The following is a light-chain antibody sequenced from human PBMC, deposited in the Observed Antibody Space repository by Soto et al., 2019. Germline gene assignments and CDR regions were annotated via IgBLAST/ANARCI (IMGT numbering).Light chain of an antibody. V-gene: IGKV1-5*01. CDR2: DVS. CDR1: QTISNW. Sequence: IQMTQSPSTLSASVGDRVTITCRASQTISNWLAWYQQKPGKAPKLLISDVSSLESGDPSRFSGRGSGTEFTLTISSLQPDEFATPSCQQYNFFPRTFGHGTKVDI. CDR3: QQYNFFPRT. J-gene: IGKJ1*01.